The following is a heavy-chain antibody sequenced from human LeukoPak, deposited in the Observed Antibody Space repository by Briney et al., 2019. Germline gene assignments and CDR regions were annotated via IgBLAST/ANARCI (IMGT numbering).Heavy chain of an antibody. J-gene: IGHJ5*02. CDR1: RDSIITYN. V-gene: IGHV4-59*01. D-gene: IGHD4-11*01. CDR3: ARTDYDTSNYDPFSWFDP. Sequence: PSETLSLTCTVPRDSIITYNWSGIRHPPRRGLEWISYIYYTGITSFNPSLTSRVTISAHTSKTQLFLSLNSVTAADTAMYYCARTDYDTSNYDPFSWFDPWGQGTLVTVSS. CDR2: IYYTGIT.